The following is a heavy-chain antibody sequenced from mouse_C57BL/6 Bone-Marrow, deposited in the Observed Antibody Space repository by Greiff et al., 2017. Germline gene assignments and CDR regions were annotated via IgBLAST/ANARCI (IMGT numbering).Heavy chain of an antibody. CDR2: IYPGSGSP. CDR1: GYTFTSYW. D-gene: IGHD1-1*01. Sequence: VQLQQPGAELVKPGASVKMSCKASGYTFTSYWITWVKQRPGQGLEWIGDIYPGSGSPNYNEKFKSKATLTVATSSSTAYMQLSSLTSEDSAVYYCAGSGYYGSSWYFDVWGTGTTVTVSS. J-gene: IGHJ1*03. CDR3: AGSGYYGSSWYFDV. V-gene: IGHV1-55*01.